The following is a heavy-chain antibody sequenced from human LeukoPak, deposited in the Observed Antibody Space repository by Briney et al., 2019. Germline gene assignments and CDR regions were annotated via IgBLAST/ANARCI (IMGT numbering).Heavy chain of an antibody. CDR2: MNPNSGNT. CDR1: GYTFTSYD. V-gene: IGHV1-8*01. D-gene: IGHD2-2*01. Sequence: GASVKVSRKASGYTFTSYDINWVRQATGQGLEWMGWMNPNSGNTGYAQKFQGRVTMTRNTSISTAYMELSSLRSEDTAVYYCARGRRDIVVVPAAKASYYFDYWGQGTLVTVSS. J-gene: IGHJ4*02. CDR3: ARGRRDIVVVPAAKASYYFDY.